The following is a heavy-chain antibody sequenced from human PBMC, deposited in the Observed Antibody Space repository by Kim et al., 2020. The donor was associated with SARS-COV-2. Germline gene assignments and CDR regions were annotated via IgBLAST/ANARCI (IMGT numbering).Heavy chain of an antibody. D-gene: IGHD1-7*01. J-gene: IGHJ6*02. CDR3: ARDITGTLDYYYGMDV. CDR2: INPNSGGT. CDR1: GYTFTGYY. V-gene: IGHV1-2*02. Sequence: ASVKVSCKASGYTFTGYYMHWVRQAPGQGLEWMGWINPNSGGTNYAQKFQGRVTMTRDTSISTAYMELSRLRSDDTAVYYCARDITGTLDYYYGMDVWGQGTTVTVSS.